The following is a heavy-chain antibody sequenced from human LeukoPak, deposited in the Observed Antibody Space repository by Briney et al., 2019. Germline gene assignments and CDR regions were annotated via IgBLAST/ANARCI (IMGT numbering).Heavy chain of an antibody. D-gene: IGHD6-25*01. CDR3: ARASRGYDY. V-gene: IGHV1-18*04. Sequence: ASVKVSCKAPGYTFTGYFMHWVRQAPGQGLEWMGWISAYNGNTNYAQKLQGRVTMTTDTSTSTAYMELRSLRSDDTALYYCARASRGYDYWGQGTLVTVSS. CDR1: GYTFTGYF. J-gene: IGHJ4*02. CDR2: ISAYNGNT.